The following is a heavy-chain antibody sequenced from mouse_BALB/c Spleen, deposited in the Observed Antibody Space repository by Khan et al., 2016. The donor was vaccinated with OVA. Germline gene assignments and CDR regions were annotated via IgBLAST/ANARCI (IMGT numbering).Heavy chain of an antibody. V-gene: IGHV3-6*02. CDR3: ATYGSNYYYAMDC. J-gene: IGHJ4*01. CDR1: GYSITSGYY. D-gene: IGHD1-1*01. Sequence: EVQLQESGPGLVKPSQSLSLTCSVSGYSITSGYYWNWIRQFPGNQLEWMGYISYDGSTNYNPSLKNRISITRDTSKNQFFLKLNSVTTEDTATYVCATYGSNYYYAMDCWGQGTSVTVSS. CDR2: ISYDGST.